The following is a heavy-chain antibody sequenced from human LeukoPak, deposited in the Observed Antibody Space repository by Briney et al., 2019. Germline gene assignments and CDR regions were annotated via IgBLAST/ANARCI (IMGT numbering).Heavy chain of an antibody. V-gene: IGHV3-49*04. Sequence: PGRSLRLSCTASGFTFSDYSMTWVRQAPGKGLEWVGFIRSKTYGGTTEYAASVKGRFTISRDDSKSIAYLQMNSLKTEDTAMYYCSAERITIFGIFINSLYSWGQGTLATVSS. J-gene: IGHJ5*02. CDR2: IRSKTYGGTT. D-gene: IGHD3-3*01. CDR3: SAERITIFGIFINSLYS. CDR1: GFTFSDYS.